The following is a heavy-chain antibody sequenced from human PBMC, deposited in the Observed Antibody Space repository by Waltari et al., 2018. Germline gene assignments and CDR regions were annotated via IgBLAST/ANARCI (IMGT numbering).Heavy chain of an antibody. J-gene: IGHJ6*03. CDR2: YYYTGST. D-gene: IGHD1-26*01. Sequence: QLQLQESGPGLVKPSETLSLTCSVSGGSISTSSYFWGWIRQPPGKGLEWIGNYYYTGSTYYNPALKSRVTISVDTSKNQFSLKLTSVTAADTAVYYCARVEDVGALDFYYMDIWGKGTTVTISS. CDR3: ARVEDVGALDFYYMDI. CDR1: GGSISTSSYF. V-gene: IGHV4-39*07.